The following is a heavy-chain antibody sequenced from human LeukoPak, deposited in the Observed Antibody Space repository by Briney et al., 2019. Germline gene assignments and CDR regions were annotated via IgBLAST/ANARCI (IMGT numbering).Heavy chain of an antibody. CDR1: GGSFSGYY. Sequence: PSETLSLTCAVYGGSFSGYYWSWIRQPPGKGLEWIGEINHSGSTNYNPSLKSRVTISVDTSQNQFSLKLSSVTAADTAVYYCARSMTYYYDSSGYSSWGQGTLVTVSS. CDR3: ARSMTYYYDSSGYSS. CDR2: INHSGST. D-gene: IGHD3-22*01. V-gene: IGHV4-34*01. J-gene: IGHJ5*02.